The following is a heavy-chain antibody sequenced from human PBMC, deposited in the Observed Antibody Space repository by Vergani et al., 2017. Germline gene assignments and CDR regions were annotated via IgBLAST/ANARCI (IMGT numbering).Heavy chain of an antibody. CDR3: ARDYPLLSTTGTTWYAFDI. J-gene: IGHJ3*02. CDR1: GFAINGEDTW. CDR2: ISSTGTS. V-gene: IGHV4-31*03. D-gene: IGHD1-1*01. Sequence: QEQLQESGPRLLKPSQTLSLTCSVSGFAINGEDTWWTWIRRSPGKGLEWIGRISSTGTSSSYNPSLKSRVTISVDTSKNQFSLKLSSVTAADTAVYYCARDYPLLSTTGTTWYAFDIWGQGTMVTVSS.